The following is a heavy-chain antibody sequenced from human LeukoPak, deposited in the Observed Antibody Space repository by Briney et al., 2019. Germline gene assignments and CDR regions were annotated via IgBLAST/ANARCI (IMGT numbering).Heavy chain of an antibody. V-gene: IGHV3-7*01. CDR3: ARATASNWFDP. Sequence: GGSLRLSCAASGFTFSSYWMSWVRQAPGKGLEWVANIKEDGSEKHYVDSVKGRFTTSRDNAKNSLSLQMNSLRAEDTAVYYCARATASNWFDPWGQGTLVTVSS. CDR2: IKEDGSEK. CDR1: GFTFSSYW. D-gene: IGHD2-21*01. J-gene: IGHJ5*02.